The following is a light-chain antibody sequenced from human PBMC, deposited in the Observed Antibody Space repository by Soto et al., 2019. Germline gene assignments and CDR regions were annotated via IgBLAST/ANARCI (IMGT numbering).Light chain of an antibody. J-gene: IGKJ2*01. CDR3: QHYATSPYT. CDR2: GTS. Sequence: EIVLTQSPGTLSLSPGERATLSCSASQRVSSSYLAWYQQKPGQAPRLLIYGTSSRATDIPDRFSGSGSGTDFTLTISRLEPEDFAVYYCQHYATSPYTFGQGTKLDIK. V-gene: IGKV3-20*01. CDR1: QRVSSSY.